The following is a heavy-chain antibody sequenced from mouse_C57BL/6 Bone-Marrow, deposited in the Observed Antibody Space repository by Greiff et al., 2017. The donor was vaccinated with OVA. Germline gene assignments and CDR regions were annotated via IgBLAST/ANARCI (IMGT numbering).Heavy chain of an antibody. Sequence: VHVKQSGPELVKPGASVKMSCKASGYTFTDYNMHWVKQSHGKSLEWIGYINPNNGGTSYNQKFKGKATLTVNKSSSTAYMELRSLTSEDSAVYYCARGAPYAMDYWGQGTSVTVSS. V-gene: IGHV1-22*01. CDR1: GYTFTDYN. J-gene: IGHJ4*01. CDR3: ARGAPYAMDY. D-gene: IGHD3-1*01. CDR2: INPNNGGT.